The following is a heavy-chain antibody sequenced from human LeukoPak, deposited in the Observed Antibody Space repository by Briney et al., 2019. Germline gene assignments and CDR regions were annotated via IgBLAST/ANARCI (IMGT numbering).Heavy chain of an antibody. Sequence: PGGSLRLSCAASGFTFSNYAMSWVRQAPGKGLEWVGRIKSKTDGGTTDYAAPVKGRFTISRDDSKNTLYLQMNSLRAEDTAVYYCARDVGAQEYWGQGTLVTVSS. CDR3: ARDVGAQEY. CDR2: IKSKTDGGTT. V-gene: IGHV3-15*01. CDR1: GFTFSNYA. J-gene: IGHJ4*02. D-gene: IGHD1-26*01.